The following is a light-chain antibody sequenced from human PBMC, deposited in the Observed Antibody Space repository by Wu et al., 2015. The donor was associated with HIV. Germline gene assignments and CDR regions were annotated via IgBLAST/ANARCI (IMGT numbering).Light chain of an antibody. CDR2: GAS. Sequence: EIVMTQSPATLSVSPGERVTLSCRASQSISSKLIWYQQKPGQAPRLLIYGASTRATGTPARFSGSGSGTDFTLVISRLEPEDFAVYFCQQYGTSPSTFGGGTKVEIK. V-gene: IGKV3-15*01. CDR3: QQYGTSPST. J-gene: IGKJ4*02. CDR1: QSISSK.